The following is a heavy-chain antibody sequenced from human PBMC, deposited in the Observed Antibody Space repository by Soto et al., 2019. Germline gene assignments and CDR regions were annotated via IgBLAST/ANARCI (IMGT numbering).Heavy chain of an antibody. CDR3: ARANNWNYGMYYFDY. CDR1: GGSISSYY. J-gene: IGHJ4*02. CDR2: IYYSGST. D-gene: IGHD1-7*01. V-gene: IGHV4-59*01. Sequence: SETLSLTCTVSGGSISSYYWSWIRQPPGKGLEWIGYIYYSGSTNYNPSLKSRVTISVDTSKNQFSLKLSSVTAADTAVYYCARANNWNYGMYYFDYWGQGTLVTVSS.